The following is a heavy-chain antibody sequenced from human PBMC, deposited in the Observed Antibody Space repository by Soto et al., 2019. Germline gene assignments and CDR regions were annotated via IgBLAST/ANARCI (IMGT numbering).Heavy chain of an antibody. V-gene: IGHV4-4*02. D-gene: IGHD6-13*01. CDR1: GDSISSDKW. CDR3: ARGQRQQQRDY. CDR2: VYHSGNT. J-gene: IGHJ4*02. Sequence: PSETLSPTCPVSGDSISSDKWWSWVRQPPGKGLEWIGEVYHSGNTNYNPSLKSRVIISVDKPKNQFSLKLSSVTDADTAMYYCARGQRQQQRDYWGKATLLTLS.